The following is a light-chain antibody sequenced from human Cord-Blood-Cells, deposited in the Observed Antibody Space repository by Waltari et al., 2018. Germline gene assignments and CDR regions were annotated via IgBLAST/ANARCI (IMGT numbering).Light chain of an antibody. Sequence: DIQMTQSPSSLTAYVGDTVTITGRESQSISSYLNWYQQKPGKAPKLLIYAASSLQSGVPSRFSGSGSGTDFTLTISSLQPEDFATYYCQQIYSTPLTFGGGTKVEIK. CDR1: QSISSY. CDR3: QQIYSTPLT. CDR2: AAS. V-gene: IGKV1-39*01. J-gene: IGKJ4*01.